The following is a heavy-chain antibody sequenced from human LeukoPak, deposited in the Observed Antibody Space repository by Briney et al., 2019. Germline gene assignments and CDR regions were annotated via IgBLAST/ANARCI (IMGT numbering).Heavy chain of an antibody. D-gene: IGHD3-10*02. CDR3: ARSTGSTMFIDY. CDR1: GGSISPYY. CDR2: IYYSGNT. J-gene: IGHJ4*02. V-gene: IGHV4-59*01. Sequence: NPSETLSLTCTVSGGSISPYYWSWIRQPPGKGLEWLGYIYYSGNTDYNPSLKSRVAISVETFKNQLSLKLSSVTAADTAVYYCARSTGSTMFIDYWGQGTLVTVSS.